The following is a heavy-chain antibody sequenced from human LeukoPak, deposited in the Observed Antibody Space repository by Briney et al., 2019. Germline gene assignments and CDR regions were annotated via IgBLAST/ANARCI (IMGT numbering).Heavy chain of an antibody. CDR1: GSSISGYY. Sequence: SETLSLTCTVSGSSISGYYWNWIRQPAGKGLEWIGRLHPSGATNYNPSLKSRVTISVDTSKNQFSLKLSSVTAADTAVYYCARLTPYCSSTSCPPWYFDYWGQGTLVTVSS. D-gene: IGHD2-2*01. J-gene: IGHJ4*02. CDR2: LHPSGAT. CDR3: ARLTPYCSSTSCPPWYFDY. V-gene: IGHV4-4*07.